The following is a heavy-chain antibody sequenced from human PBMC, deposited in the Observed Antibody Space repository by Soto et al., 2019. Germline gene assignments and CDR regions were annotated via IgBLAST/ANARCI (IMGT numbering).Heavy chain of an antibody. J-gene: IGHJ4*02. D-gene: IGHD2-8*01. CDR2: LSGGGST. CDR1: GFTFSSHA. V-gene: IGHV3-23*01. Sequence: GGSLRLSCAASGFTFSSHAMNWARQAPGKGLEWVSTLSGGGSTFYADSVKGRFTISRDSSTNTLYLQMNSLRADDTAVYYCAKSQAPYCTNGVCYTGVLDYWGQGTLVTVSS. CDR3: AKSQAPYCTNGVCYTGVLDY.